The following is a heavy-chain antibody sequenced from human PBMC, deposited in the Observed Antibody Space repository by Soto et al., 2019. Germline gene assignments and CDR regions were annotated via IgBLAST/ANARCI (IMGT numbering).Heavy chain of an antibody. CDR1: GFSLSTSGMC. CDR2: IDGDDDK. D-gene: IGHD3-16*01. J-gene: IGHJ6*02. CDR3: ARGLPYYYYAMDV. Sequence: GSGPTLVNPTQTLTLTCTFSGFSLSTSGMCMSWIRQPPGKALEWLALIDGDDDKSYSTSLKTRLTISKDTSKNQVVLTMTSMDPVDTATYFCARGLPYYYYAMDVWGQGTTVTVSS. V-gene: IGHV2-70*01.